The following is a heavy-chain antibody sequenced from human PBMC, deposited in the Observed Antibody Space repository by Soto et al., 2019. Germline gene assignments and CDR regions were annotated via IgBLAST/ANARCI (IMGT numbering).Heavy chain of an antibody. Sequence: SETLSLTCTVSGGSISSSSYYWGWIRKPPGKGLEWIGSIYYSGSTYYNPSLKSRVTISVDTSKNQFSLKLSSVTAADTAVYYCARHGQSGDSGAFDIWGQGTMVTVSS. CDR3: ARHGQSGDSGAFDI. J-gene: IGHJ3*02. D-gene: IGHD5-12*01. CDR2: IYYSGST. CDR1: GGSISSSSYY. V-gene: IGHV4-39*01.